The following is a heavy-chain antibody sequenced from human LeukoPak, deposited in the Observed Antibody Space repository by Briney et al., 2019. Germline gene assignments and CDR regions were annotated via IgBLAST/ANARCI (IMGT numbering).Heavy chain of an antibody. J-gene: IGHJ4*02. V-gene: IGHV3-7*01. D-gene: IGHD4-17*01. CDR2: IKQDGGQI. Sequence: GGSLRLSCAASEFTFSSYWMSWGREAPGKGLEWVANIKQDGGQIYYLESVKGRFTVSRDNAKNSLYLQMNSLRAEDTAVYYCARLGARQMLEYWGQGTLVTVSS. CDR3: ARLGARQMLEY. CDR1: EFTFSSYW.